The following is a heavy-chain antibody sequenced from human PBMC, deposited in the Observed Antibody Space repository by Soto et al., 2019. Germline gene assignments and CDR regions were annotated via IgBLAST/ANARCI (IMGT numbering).Heavy chain of an antibody. J-gene: IGHJ4*02. Sequence: GGSLRLSCVASGFSFRSYWMHWVRQAPGKGLVWVARISSDGTTTTYADSANGRFTVSRDNAANTLYLQMSSLRAEDTAVYYCAREYYGVLTGYYNYNWGQGTLVTVSS. CDR1: GFSFRSYW. V-gene: IGHV3-74*01. D-gene: IGHD3-9*01. CDR3: AREYYGVLTGYYNYN. CDR2: ISSDGTTT.